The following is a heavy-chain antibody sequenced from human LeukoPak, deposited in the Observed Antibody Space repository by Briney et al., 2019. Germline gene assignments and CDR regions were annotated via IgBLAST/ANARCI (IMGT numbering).Heavy chain of an antibody. V-gene: IGHV4-4*07. CDR3: ARAWQWLPLDS. D-gene: IGHD6-19*01. Sequence: KPSETLSLTCTVSGGSISSYYWSWIRQPAGKGLEWIGRINTSGSANYNPSLKSRVTMSVDTSKNQFSLKVTSVTAADAAVYYCARAWQWLPLDSWGQGTLVTVSS. CDR1: GGSISSYY. J-gene: IGHJ4*02. CDR2: INTSGSA.